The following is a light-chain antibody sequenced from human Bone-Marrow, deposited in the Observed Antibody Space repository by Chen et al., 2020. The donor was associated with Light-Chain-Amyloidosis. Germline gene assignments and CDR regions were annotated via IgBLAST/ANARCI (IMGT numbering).Light chain of an antibody. Sequence: SYVLTQPSSVSVAPGQTATIACGGNNIGSTSVHWYQQTPGQAPLLVVYDDSDRPSGIPERLGGSNSGNTATMTKSRVEDGDEADYYCQVWERSSDRPVFGGGTKLSVL. V-gene: IGLV3-21*02. J-gene: IGLJ3*02. CDR3: QVWERSSDRPV. CDR1: NIGSTS. CDR2: DDS.